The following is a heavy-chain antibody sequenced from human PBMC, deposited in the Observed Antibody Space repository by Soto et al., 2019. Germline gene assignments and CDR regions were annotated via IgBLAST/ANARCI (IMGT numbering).Heavy chain of an antibody. V-gene: IGHV1-69*08. D-gene: IGHD5-12*01. Sequence: QVQLVQSGAEVKKPGSSVKVSCKASGGTFSTSTFTWVRQAPGQGLEWMGRTIPLLNVADYAQDFQGRVTITADKSTXTXXMELTSLTSKDTAVYYCARDSPIGSTYSGYDAIDSWGQGTLVTVSS. CDR3: ARDSPIGSTYSGYDAIDS. CDR2: TIPLLNVA. J-gene: IGHJ4*02. CDR1: GGTFSTST.